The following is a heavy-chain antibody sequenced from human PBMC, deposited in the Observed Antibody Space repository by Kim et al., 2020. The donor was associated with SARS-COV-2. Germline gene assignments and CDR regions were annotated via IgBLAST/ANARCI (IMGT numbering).Heavy chain of an antibody. CDR2: IYWDDDK. J-gene: IGHJ4*02. CDR1: GFSITTTTVG. Sequence: SGPTLVKPTQTLTLTCTLSGFSITTTTVGVGWIRQPPGKALEWLALIYWDDDKRYSPSLKSRLTITKDTSKNQVLLTMTNMDPVDTATYYCAKATHCTNTRCYRNFNYWGQGTLVTVSS. V-gene: IGHV2-5*02. D-gene: IGHD2-2*01. CDR3: AKATHCTNTRCYRNFNY.